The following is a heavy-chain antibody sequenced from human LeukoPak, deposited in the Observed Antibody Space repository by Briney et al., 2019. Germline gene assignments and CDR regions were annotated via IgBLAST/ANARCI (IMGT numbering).Heavy chain of an antibody. D-gene: IGHD3-10*01. Sequence: GGSLRLSCAASGFIFSSYVMSWVRQAPGKGLEWVSAVSGSGGSTYYADSVKGRFTISRDISKNTLYLQMNSLRAEDTAVYYCAKVLWFGGKYFDYWGQGTLVTVSS. J-gene: IGHJ4*02. CDR2: VSGSGGST. V-gene: IGHV3-23*01. CDR3: AKVLWFGGKYFDY. CDR1: GFIFSSYV.